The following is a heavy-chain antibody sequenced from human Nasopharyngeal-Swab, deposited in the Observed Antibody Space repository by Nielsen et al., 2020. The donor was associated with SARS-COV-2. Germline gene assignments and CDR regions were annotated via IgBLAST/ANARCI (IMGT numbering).Heavy chain of an antibody. CDR2: IYYSGST. V-gene: IGHV4-31*02. D-gene: IGHD4-11*01. Sequence: WIRQPPGKGLEWIGYIYYSGSTYYNPSLKSRVTISVDTSKNQFSLKLSSVTAADTAVYYCARAGACNYGDYFDYWGQGTLVTVSS. J-gene: IGHJ4*02. CDR3: ARAGACNYGDYFDY.